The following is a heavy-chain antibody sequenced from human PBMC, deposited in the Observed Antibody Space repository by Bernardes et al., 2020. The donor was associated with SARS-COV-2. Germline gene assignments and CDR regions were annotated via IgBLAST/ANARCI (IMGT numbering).Heavy chain of an antibody. CDR3: ARWGFSGGDLLFGMDV. J-gene: IGHJ6*02. CDR2: INPIFGTA. V-gene: IGHV1-69*06. D-gene: IGHD4-17*01. CDR1: GGTFSSYA. Sequence: SVKVSCKASGGTFSSYAISWVRQAPGQGLEWMGGINPIFGTANYAQKFQGRVTITADKSTSTAYMELSSLRSEDTAVYYCARWGFSGGDLLFGMDVWGQGTTVTVSS.